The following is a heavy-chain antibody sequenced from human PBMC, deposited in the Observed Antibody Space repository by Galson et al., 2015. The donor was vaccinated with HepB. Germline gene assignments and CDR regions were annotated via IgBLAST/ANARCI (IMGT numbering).Heavy chain of an antibody. CDR3: ASFRGVYDAFDI. Sequence: SVKVSCKASGYTFTSDYMHWVRQAPGQRLEWMGIINPSGGSTSYAQKFQGRVTMTRDTSTSTVYMELSRLKSEDTDVYYCASFRGVYDAFDIWGQGTMVTVSS. CDR2: INPSGGST. D-gene: IGHD3-10*01. V-gene: IGHV1-46*01. J-gene: IGHJ3*02. CDR1: GYTFTSDY.